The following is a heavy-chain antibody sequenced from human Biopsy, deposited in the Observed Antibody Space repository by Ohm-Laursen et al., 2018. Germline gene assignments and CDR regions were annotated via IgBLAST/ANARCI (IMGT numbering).Heavy chain of an antibody. CDR2: IYYTGTT. V-gene: IGHV4-59*08. Sequence: DTLSLTCPVSGGSISSYYWSWIRQPPGKGLEWIGYIYYTGTTNYNPSLESRVPISVDTSMNHLSLRLTSVTAADTAVYYCARHAPSYSGSYWRYFDLWGRGTLVTVSS. J-gene: IGHJ2*01. CDR1: GGSISSYY. CDR3: ARHAPSYSGSYWRYFDL. D-gene: IGHD1-26*01.